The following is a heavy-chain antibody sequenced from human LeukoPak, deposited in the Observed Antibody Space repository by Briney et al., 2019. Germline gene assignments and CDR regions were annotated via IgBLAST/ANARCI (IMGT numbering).Heavy chain of an antibody. D-gene: IGHD3-9*01. CDR2: MNPNSGNT. CDR1: GYTFTSYD. CDR3: ARGDIQTGNDAFDI. Sequence: GASVKVSCKASGYTFTSYDINWVRQATGQGLEWMGWMNPNSGNTGYAQKFQGRVTMTRNTSISTAYMELSSLRSEDTAVYYCARGDIQTGNDAFDIWGQGTMVTVSS. V-gene: IGHV1-8*01. J-gene: IGHJ3*02.